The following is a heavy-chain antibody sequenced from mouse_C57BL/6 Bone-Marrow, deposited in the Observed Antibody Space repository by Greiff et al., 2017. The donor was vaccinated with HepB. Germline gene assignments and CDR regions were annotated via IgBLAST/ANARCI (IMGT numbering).Heavy chain of an antibody. D-gene: IGHD1-1*01. V-gene: IGHV1-5*01. CDR1: GYTFTSYW. CDR2: IYPGNSDT. Sequence: VQLQQSGTVLARPGASVKMSCKTSGYTFTSYWMHWVKQRHGQGLEWIGAIYPGNSDTSYNQKFKGKAKLTAVTSASTAYMELSSLTNEDSAVYYCTRISIITTVVASPWFAYWGQGTLVTVSA. J-gene: IGHJ3*01. CDR3: TRISIITTVVASPWFAY.